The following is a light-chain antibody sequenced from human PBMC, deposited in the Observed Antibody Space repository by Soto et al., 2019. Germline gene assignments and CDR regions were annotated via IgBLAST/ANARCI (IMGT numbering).Light chain of an antibody. V-gene: IGKV1-5*03. Sequence: DIQMTQSPSTLSASVGDRVTITCRASQSISSWLAWYQQKPGKAPKLLIYKASSLESGVPSRFSVSGSGTEFTLTISSLQPDDFATYYCQKYNSSPWTFGQGTKVEIK. CDR2: KAS. CDR3: QKYNSSPWT. J-gene: IGKJ1*01. CDR1: QSISSW.